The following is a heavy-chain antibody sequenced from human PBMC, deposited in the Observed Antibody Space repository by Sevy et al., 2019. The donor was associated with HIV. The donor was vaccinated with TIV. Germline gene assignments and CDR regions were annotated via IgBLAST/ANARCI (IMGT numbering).Heavy chain of an antibody. J-gene: IGHJ4*01. CDR2: VSPTSLST. Sequence: GGSLRLSCTASGFSFSNYVMAWVRQAPGKGLEWVSSVSPTSLSTYYAESVKGRFIISRDNSKNTLYLQMNSLRAEDTAIYYCAKLHSRMIPGNGALDYWGRGTLVTVSS. CDR3: AKLHSRMIPGNGALDY. D-gene: IGHD3-16*01. CDR1: GFSFSNYV. V-gene: IGHV3-23*01.